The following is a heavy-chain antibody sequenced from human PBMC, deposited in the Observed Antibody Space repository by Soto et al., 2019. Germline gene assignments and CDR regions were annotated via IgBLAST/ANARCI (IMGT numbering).Heavy chain of an antibody. D-gene: IGHD3-22*01. CDR1: GGSISSGDYY. CDR3: ARGGDYYDSSGYSSYYFDY. CDR2: IYYSGST. J-gene: IGHJ4*02. Sequence: PSETLSLTCTVSGGSISSGDYYWSWIRQPPGKGLEWIGYIYYSGSTYYNPSLKSRVTISVDTSKNQFSLKLSSVTAADTAVYYCARGGDYYDSSGYSSYYFDYWGQGTLVTVSS. V-gene: IGHV4-30-4*01.